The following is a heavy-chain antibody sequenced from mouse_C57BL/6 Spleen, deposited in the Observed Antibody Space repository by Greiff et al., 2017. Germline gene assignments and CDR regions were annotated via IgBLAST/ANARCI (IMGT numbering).Heavy chain of an antibody. Sequence: VQLQQSGAELAKPGASVKLSCKASGYTFTSYWMHWVKQRPGQGLEWIGYINPSSGYTKYNQKFKDKATLTADKSSSTAYMQLSSLTSEDSAVYYGARSDITTVEAGFAYWGQGTLVTGSA. CDR1: GYTFTSYW. V-gene: IGHV1-7*01. CDR3: ARSDITTVEAGFAY. J-gene: IGHJ3*01. D-gene: IGHD1-1*01. CDR2: INPSSGYT.